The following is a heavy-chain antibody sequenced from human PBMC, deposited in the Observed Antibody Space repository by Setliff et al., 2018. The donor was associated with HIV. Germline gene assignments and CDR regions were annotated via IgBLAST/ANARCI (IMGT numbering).Heavy chain of an antibody. Sequence: GASVKVSCKVSGYILTELSRHWVRQAPGKGLEWMGGCDPEDGETISAQKFQGRVTMTEDTSTDTAYMERRSLRSGDTAVYYCSTSPRGLGVAATGRRYLHHWGQGTLVTVSS. CDR1: GYILTELS. V-gene: IGHV1-24*01. CDR3: STSPRGLGVAATGRRYLHH. J-gene: IGHJ1*01. CDR2: CDPEDGET. D-gene: IGHD6-19*01.